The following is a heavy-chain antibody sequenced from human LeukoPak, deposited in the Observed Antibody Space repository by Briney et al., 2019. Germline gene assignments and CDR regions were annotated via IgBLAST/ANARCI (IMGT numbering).Heavy chain of an antibody. J-gene: IGHJ4*02. V-gene: IGHV3-7*01. CDR2: IKQDGSEK. D-gene: IGHD3-22*01. Sequence: PGGSLRLSCAASGFTFSTYWMSWVRQAPGEGLVWVANIKQDGSEKYYVDSVKGRFTISRDNAKNSLYLQMNSLRAEDTAVYYCARGSGYYLGYFDYLGQGTLVNVSS. CDR1: GFTFSTYW. CDR3: ARGSGYYLGYFDY.